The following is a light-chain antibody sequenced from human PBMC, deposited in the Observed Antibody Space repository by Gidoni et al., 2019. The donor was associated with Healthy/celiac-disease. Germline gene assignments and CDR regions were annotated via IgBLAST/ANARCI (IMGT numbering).Light chain of an antibody. V-gene: IGKV3-20*01. CDR2: AAS. J-gene: IGKJ4*01. Sequence: EMVLTQSPGTLSLSPGERATLSCMASQSVGSSYLAWYQQKPGQAPRLLIYAASSSGSGTDFTLTISRLEPEDFAVYYCQQYGSSPLTFGGGTKVEIK. CDR1: QSVGSSY. CDR3: QQYGSSPLT.